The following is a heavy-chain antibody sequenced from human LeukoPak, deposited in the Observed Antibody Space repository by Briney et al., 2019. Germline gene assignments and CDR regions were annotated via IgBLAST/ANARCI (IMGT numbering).Heavy chain of an antibody. CDR1: GYTFTSYY. CDR2: INPSGGST. Sequence: ASVKVSCKASGYTFTSYYMHWVRQAPGQGLEWMGIINPSGGSTSYAQKFQGRVTMTRDMSTSTVYMELSSLRSEDTAVYYCARGPDTAMVRTYYYYYYMDVWGKGTTVTVSS. CDR3: ARGPDTAMVRTYYYYYYMDV. V-gene: IGHV1-46*01. J-gene: IGHJ6*03. D-gene: IGHD5-18*01.